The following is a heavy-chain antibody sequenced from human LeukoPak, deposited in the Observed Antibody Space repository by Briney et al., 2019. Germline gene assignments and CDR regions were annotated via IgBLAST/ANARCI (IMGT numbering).Heavy chain of an antibody. J-gene: IGHJ4*02. CDR2: ISAYSGNT. D-gene: IGHD5-12*01. CDR3: ARDRGYSGYAEYYFDY. CDR1: GYTFTTYG. V-gene: IGHV1-18*01. Sequence: ASVKVSCKASGYTFTTYGISWVRQAPGQGREWMGWISAYSGNTNYAQNLQGRVTMTTDTSTSTAYMELRSLSSDDTAVYYCARDRGYSGYAEYYFDYWGQGTLVTVSS.